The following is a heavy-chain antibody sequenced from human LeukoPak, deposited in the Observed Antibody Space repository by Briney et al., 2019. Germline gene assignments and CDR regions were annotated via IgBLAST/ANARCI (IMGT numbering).Heavy chain of an antibody. CDR1: VGSFSGYY. J-gene: IGHJ6*03. Sequence: PSETLSLTCAVYVGSFSGYYWSWIRQPPGKGLEWIGEINHSGSANYNSSLKSRVTISVDTSKNQFSLKLSSVTAADTAVYYCARGYYGSGSHCCHMDVWGKGTTITVS. CDR3: ARGYYGSGSHCCHMDV. CDR2: INHSGSA. V-gene: IGHV4-34*01. D-gene: IGHD3-10*01.